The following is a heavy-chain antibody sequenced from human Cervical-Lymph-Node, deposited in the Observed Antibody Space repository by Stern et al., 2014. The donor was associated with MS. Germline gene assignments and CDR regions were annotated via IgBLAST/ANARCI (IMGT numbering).Heavy chain of an antibody. CDR1: GDSLSELN. CDR2: FDPEECEN. CDR3: ATGLPLYGLDV. V-gene: IGHV1-24*01. J-gene: IGHJ6*02. Sequence: QVQLVQSGAEVKKPSASLTLSCKVSGDSLSELNIHWVRQPPGPGLELMGIFDPEECENAYSSQFQGRGIMTDDTTADTAYTEWSSLTSEDTDIYFCATGLPLYGLDVWGQGTTVTVSS. D-gene: IGHD2-21*01.